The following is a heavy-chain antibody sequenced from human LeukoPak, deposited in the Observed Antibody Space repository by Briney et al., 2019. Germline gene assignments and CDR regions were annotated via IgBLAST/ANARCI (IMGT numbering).Heavy chain of an antibody. CDR3: AKRERVGTTIGH. CDR2: ISTTGGTT. CDR1: GFTFTSFA. Sequence: PGGSLRLSCAASGFTFTSFAMSWVRQAPGKGLEWVSAISTTGGTTYYADSVKGRFTISRDNPKNTLYLQMNSLRAEDTAVYYCAKRERVGTTIGHWGQGTLVTVSS. D-gene: IGHD1-26*01. V-gene: IGHV3-23*01. J-gene: IGHJ4*02.